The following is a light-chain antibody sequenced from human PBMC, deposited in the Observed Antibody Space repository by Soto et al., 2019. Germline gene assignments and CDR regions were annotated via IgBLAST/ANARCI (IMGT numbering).Light chain of an antibody. CDR3: CSYAGGSTWV. Sequence: QSALTQPASVSGSPGQSITISCTGTSSDVGTYNLVSWYQQLPGKAPKLMIYEVSKRPSGVGNRFSGSKSGNTASLTISGLQADDEADYYCCSYAGGSTWVFGGGTKVTVL. V-gene: IGLV2-23*02. J-gene: IGLJ3*02. CDR2: EVS. CDR1: SSDVGTYNL.